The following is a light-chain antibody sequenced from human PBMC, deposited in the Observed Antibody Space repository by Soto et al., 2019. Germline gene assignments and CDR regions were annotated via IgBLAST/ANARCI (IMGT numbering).Light chain of an antibody. V-gene: IGKV3-20*01. CDR1: QSVSNNY. CDR2: GAS. J-gene: IGKJ1*01. CDR3: QQYGSSGT. Sequence: EIVLTQSPGTLSLSPGERATLSCRASQSVSNNYLAWYQQKPGQAPRLPIYGASNRATGIPDRFSGSGSGTDFTLTISRLEPEDFAVYYCQQYGSSGTCGQGTKVDIK.